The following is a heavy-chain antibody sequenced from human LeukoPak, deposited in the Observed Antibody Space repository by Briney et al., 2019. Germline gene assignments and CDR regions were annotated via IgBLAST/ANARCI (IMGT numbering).Heavy chain of an antibody. J-gene: IGHJ3*02. Sequence: GGSLRLSCAASGFTFSSYSMNWVRQAPGKGLEWVSSISSSSSYIYYADSVKGRFTISRDNAKNSLYLQMNSLRAEDTAVYYCARDPTVTTGEFDIWGQGTMVTVSS. CDR3: ARDPTVTTGEFDI. CDR1: GFTFSSYS. CDR2: ISSSSSYI. V-gene: IGHV3-21*01. D-gene: IGHD4-17*01.